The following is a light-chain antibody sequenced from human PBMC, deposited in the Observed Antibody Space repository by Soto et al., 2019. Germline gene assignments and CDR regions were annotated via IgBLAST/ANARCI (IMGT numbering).Light chain of an antibody. CDR1: QSLSSSS. V-gene: IGKV3-20*01. J-gene: IGKJ4*01. CDR3: QQYDDSPLT. Sequence: EIMMTQSRATLSVSPGERATLSCRASQSLSSSSLAWYQQKPGQAPRLLIYGASNRATGIPDRFSGGGTATDFTLTISRLEPEDFAVYYCQQYDDSPLTFGGGTKVDIK. CDR2: GAS.